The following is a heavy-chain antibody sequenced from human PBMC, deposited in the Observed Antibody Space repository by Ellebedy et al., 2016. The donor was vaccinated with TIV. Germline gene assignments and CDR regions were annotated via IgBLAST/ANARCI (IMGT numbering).Heavy chain of an antibody. J-gene: IGHJ4*02. V-gene: IGHV3-21*01. D-gene: IGHD6-13*01. CDR1: GFTFSSFT. CDR2: ISTIGKYI. CDR3: ARPAATYSSSWYDFDC. Sequence: PGESLKISCTASGFTFSSFTMNWVRQVPGKGLEWVSSISTIGKYIHVADSVKGRFTVSRDNTKNSLYLEMSSLRVEDTAIYYCARPAATYSSSWYDFDCWGQGTLVTVSS.